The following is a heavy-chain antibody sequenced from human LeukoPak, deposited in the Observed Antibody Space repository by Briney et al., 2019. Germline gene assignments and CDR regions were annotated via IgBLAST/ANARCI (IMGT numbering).Heavy chain of an antibody. V-gene: IGHV3-30-3*01. CDR2: ISYDGTNK. Sequence: GGSLRLSCAASGFSFSSYAMHWVRQAPGKGLEWVAVISYDGTNKYYADSVKGRFTISRDNPKNTLYLQMNSLRAEDTAVYYCARDLGHRGYSAYDTRYWGQGTLVTVSS. D-gene: IGHD5-12*01. J-gene: IGHJ4*02. CDR3: ARDLGHRGYSAYDTRY. CDR1: GFSFSSYA.